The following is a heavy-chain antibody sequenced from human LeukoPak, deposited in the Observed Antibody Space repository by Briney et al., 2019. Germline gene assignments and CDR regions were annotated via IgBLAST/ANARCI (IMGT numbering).Heavy chain of an antibody. CDR2: IYYSGST. J-gene: IGHJ4*02. CDR1: GGSISSGDYY. V-gene: IGHV4-30-4*01. D-gene: IGHD3-3*01. CDR3: AREGSGAAMMVFDY. Sequence: SETLSLTCTVSGGSISSGDYYWSWLRQPPGKGLEWIGYIYYSGSTYYNPSLKSRVTISVDTSKNQFSLKLSSVTAADTAVYYCAREGSGAAMMVFDYWGQGTLVTVSS.